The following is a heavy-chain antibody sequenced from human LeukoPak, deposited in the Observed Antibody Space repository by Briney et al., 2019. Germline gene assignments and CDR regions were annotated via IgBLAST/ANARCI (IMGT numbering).Heavy chain of an antibody. D-gene: IGHD6-13*01. CDR2: IYYSGST. Sequence: PSETLSLTCTVSGVSISSSSYYWGWIPQPPGKGLEWIGSIYYSGSTYYNPSLKSRVTISVDTSKNQFSLMLNSVTAADTAVYYCARESRRIAAAGPSYYMDVWGKGTTVTVSS. CDR3: ARESRRIAAAGPSYYMDV. CDR1: GVSISSSSYY. J-gene: IGHJ6*03. V-gene: IGHV4-39*07.